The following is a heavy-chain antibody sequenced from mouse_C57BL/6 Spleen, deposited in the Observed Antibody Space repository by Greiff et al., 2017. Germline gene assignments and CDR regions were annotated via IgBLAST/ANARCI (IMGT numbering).Heavy chain of an antibody. CDR3: ARSGLLLRSHYFDY. V-gene: IGHV1-50*01. J-gene: IGHJ2*01. CDR1: GYTLTSYW. CDR2: IDPSDSYT. Sequence: QVQLKQPGAELVKPGASVKLSCKASGYTLTSYWMQWVKQRPGQGLEWIGEIDPSDSYTNYNQKFKGKATLTVDTSSSTAYMQLSSLTSEDSAVYYCARSGLLLRSHYFDYWRQGTTLTVSS. D-gene: IGHD1-1*01.